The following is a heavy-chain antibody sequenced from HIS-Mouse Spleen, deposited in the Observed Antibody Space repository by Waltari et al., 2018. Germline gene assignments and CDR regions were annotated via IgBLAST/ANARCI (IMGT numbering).Heavy chain of an antibody. D-gene: IGHD6-19*01. CDR3: ARDHSGWYFDY. CDR1: GFTFSSYA. J-gene: IGHJ4*02. CDR2: ITYDGGNK. V-gene: IGHV3-30-3*01. Sequence: QVQLVESGGGVVQPGRSLRLSCAASGFTFSSYAMHWVRQAPGKGLGWVEVITYDGGNKYYADAVKGRFTISRDNSKNTLYLQMNSLRAEDTAVYYCARDHSGWYFDYWGQGNLVTVSS.